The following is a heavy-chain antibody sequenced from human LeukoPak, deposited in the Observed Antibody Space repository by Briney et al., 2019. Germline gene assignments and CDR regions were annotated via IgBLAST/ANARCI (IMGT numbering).Heavy chain of an antibody. CDR1: GFTFSSYS. CDR2: ISSSSSYI. D-gene: IGHD2-21*02. Sequence: GGSLRLSCAASGFTFSSYSMNWVRQAPGKGVEWVSSISSSSSYIYYADSVKGGFTISRDNPKNSLYLQMNSLRAEDTAVYYCALSGIVTAMDYWGQGTLVTVSS. CDR3: ALSGIVTAMDY. V-gene: IGHV3-21*01. J-gene: IGHJ4*02.